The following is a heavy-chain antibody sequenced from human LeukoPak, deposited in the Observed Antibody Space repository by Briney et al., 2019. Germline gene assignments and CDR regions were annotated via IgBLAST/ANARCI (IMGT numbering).Heavy chain of an antibody. J-gene: IGHJ4*02. Sequence: ASVKVSCKSSGYTFTGFYVHWVRQAPGQGLEWMGWIDPNSGGTHYAQKFQGRVSMTRDTSITTTYMQFSSLTSDDTAVYYCAKDDYWGQGTLVTVSS. V-gene: IGHV1-2*02. CDR2: IDPNSGGT. CDR3: AKDDY. CDR1: GYTFTGFY.